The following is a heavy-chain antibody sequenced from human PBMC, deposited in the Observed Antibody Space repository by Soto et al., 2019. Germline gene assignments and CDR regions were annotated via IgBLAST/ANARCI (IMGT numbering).Heavy chain of an antibody. J-gene: IGHJ4*02. D-gene: IGHD3-10*01. CDR1: GYSFTSYW. V-gene: IGHV5-51*01. Sequence: PGESLKISCKASGYSFTSYWIGWVRQMPGKGLEWMGIIYPGDSDTRYSPSFQGQVTISVDKSISTAYLQWSSLKASDTALYYCARLAGGTYGLGPIAYWGQGTLVTVSS. CDR2: IYPGDSDT. CDR3: ARLAGGTYGLGPIAY.